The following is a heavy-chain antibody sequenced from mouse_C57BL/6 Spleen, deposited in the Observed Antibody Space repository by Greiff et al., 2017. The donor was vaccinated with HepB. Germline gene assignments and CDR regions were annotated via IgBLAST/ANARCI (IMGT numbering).Heavy chain of an antibody. V-gene: IGHV1-81*01. D-gene: IGHD1-1*02. CDR1: GYTFTSYG. J-gene: IGHJ2*01. Sequence: QVQLQQSGAELARPGASVKLSCKASGYTFTSYGISWVKQRTGQGLEWIGEIYPRSGNTYYNEKFKGKATLTADKSSSTAYMELRSLTSEDSAVYFCDRAGNVVGTYYFGCWGEGTTLSVSS. CDR2: IYPRSGNT. CDR3: DRAGNVVGTYYFGC.